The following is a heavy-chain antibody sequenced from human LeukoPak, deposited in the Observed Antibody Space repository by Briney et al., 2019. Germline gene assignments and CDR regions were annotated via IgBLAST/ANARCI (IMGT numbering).Heavy chain of an antibody. CDR3: AKRSPWTTVVTPGYYFDY. CDR2: INPGGGSI. D-gene: IGHD4-23*01. Sequence: PGGSLRLSCAASGFTFSSYWMHWVRQVPGKGLVWVARINPGGGSITYADSVKGRFTISRDNAKNTLYLQMDSLRAEDTAVYYCAKRSPWTTVVTPGYYFDYWGQGTLVTVSS. V-gene: IGHV3-74*01. CDR1: GFTFSSYW. J-gene: IGHJ4*02.